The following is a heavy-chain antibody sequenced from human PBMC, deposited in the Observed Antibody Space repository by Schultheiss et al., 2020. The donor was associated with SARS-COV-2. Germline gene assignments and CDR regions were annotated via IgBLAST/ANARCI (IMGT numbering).Heavy chain of an antibody. CDR3: AKDPRIAAGGYYYYYMDV. CDR2: ISSSSSYI. V-gene: IGHV3-21*04. D-gene: IGHD6-13*01. J-gene: IGHJ6*03. CDR1: GLTFDDDA. Sequence: GGSLRLSCAASGLTFDDDAMHWVRQAPGKGLEWVSSISSSSSYIYYADSVKGRFTISRDNSKNTLYLQMNSLRAEDTAVYYCAKDPRIAAGGYYYYYMDVWGKGTTVTVSS.